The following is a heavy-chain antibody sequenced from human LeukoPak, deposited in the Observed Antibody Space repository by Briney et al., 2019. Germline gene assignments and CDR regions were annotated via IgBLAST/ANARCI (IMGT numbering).Heavy chain of an antibody. J-gene: IGHJ3*02. D-gene: IGHD3-22*01. V-gene: IGHV1-69*13. CDR2: IIPIFGTA. CDR3: ARAPVITWAFDI. CDR1: GGTFSSYA. Sequence: ASVKVSCKASGGTFSSYAISWVRQAPGQGLEWMGGIIPIFGTANYAQKFQGRVTITADESTSTAYMELSSLRSEDTAVYYCARAPVITWAFDIWGQGTMVTVSS.